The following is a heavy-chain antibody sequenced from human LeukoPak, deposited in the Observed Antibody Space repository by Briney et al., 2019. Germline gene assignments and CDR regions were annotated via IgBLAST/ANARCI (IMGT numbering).Heavy chain of an antibody. J-gene: IGHJ4*02. CDR1: GFTVSNNY. Sequence: GGSLRLSCAASGFTVSNNYMSWVRQAPGKGLEWVSIIYSGGSTYYADSVKGRFTISRDNSKNTLYLQMNSLRAEDTAVYYCARDYSRNSFDYWGQGTLVTVSS. D-gene: IGHD6-13*01. V-gene: IGHV3-66*01. CDR2: IYSGGST. CDR3: ARDYSRNSFDY.